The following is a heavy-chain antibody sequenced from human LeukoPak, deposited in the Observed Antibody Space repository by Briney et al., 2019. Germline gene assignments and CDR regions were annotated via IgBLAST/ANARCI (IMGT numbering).Heavy chain of an antibody. CDR1: GGSFSGYY. Sequence: SETLSLTCAVYGGSFSGYYWSWIRQPPGKGLEWIGEINHSGSTNYNPSLESRVTISVDTSKNQFSLKLSSVTAADTAVYYCARSVDYWGQGTLVTVSS. CDR3: ARSVDY. V-gene: IGHV4-34*01. J-gene: IGHJ4*02. CDR2: INHSGST.